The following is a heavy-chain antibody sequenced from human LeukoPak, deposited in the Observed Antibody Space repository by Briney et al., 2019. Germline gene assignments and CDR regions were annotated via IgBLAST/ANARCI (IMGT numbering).Heavy chain of an antibody. Sequence: SGTLSLTCTVSGGSISSFYWSWIRRPAGEGLEWIGRIYNSGSPHYNPSLRRRVSMSVDTSKNQFSLKLRSATDADTAVYYCARSSGTGFEYWGQGTLVTVSS. CDR1: GGSISSFY. D-gene: IGHD3-10*01. CDR3: ARSSGTGFEY. J-gene: IGHJ4*02. CDR2: IYNSGSP. V-gene: IGHV4-4*07.